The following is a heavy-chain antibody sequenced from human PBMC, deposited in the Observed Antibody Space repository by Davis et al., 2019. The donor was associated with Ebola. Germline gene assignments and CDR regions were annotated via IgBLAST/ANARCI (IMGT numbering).Heavy chain of an antibody. Sequence: GGSLRLSCAASGFTFSSYAMSWVRQAPGKGLEWVAVIWYDGSNKYYADSVKGRFTISRDNSKNTLYLQMNSLRAEDTAVYYCARGSSDYYDSSGYPSDYWGQGTLVTVSS. CDR1: GFTFSSYA. CDR3: ARGSSDYYDSSGYPSDY. V-gene: IGHV3-33*08. CDR2: IWYDGSNK. D-gene: IGHD3-22*01. J-gene: IGHJ4*02.